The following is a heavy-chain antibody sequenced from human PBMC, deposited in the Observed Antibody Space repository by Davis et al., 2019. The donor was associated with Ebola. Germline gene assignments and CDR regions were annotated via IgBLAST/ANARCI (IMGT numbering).Heavy chain of an antibody. CDR1: GFTFSSYA. CDR3: AKTALGYFDWPVLRGDAFDI. CDR2: ISDNGGST. D-gene: IGHD3-9*01. V-gene: IGHV3-23*01. Sequence: GESLKISCAASGFTFSSYAMSWVRQAPGKGLEWVSAISDNGGSTYYADSVKGRFTISRDNSKNTLYLQMNSLRAEDTAVYYCAKTALGYFDWPVLRGDAFDIWGQGTMVTVSS. J-gene: IGHJ3*02.